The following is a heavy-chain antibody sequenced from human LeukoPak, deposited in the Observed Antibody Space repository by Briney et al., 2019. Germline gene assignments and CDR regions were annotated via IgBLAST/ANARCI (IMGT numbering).Heavy chain of an antibody. CDR2: ISGSGGTT. V-gene: IGHV3-23*01. CDR1: GFTFSSYG. Sequence: GGSLRLSCAASGFTFSSYGMSWVRQAPGKGLEWVSVISGSGGTTYYADSVKGRFTISRDNSKNTLYLQMNSLRAEDTALYYCARDYSSSWSSYFDYWGQGTLVTVSS. J-gene: IGHJ4*02. CDR3: ARDYSSSWSSYFDY. D-gene: IGHD6-13*01.